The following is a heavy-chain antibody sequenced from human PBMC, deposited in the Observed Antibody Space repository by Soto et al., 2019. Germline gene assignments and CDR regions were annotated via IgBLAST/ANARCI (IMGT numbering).Heavy chain of an antibody. Sequence: QVQLVQSGAEVKTPGASVKVSCKASGYTFTIYYMHWVRQAPGQGLEWMGIINHSGGSTSYAQMFQGRVTMTRDTSTITVYMELSSLRSEDTAIYYCARSIERFDYWGQGTLVNVSS. D-gene: IGHD1-1*01. J-gene: IGHJ4*02. CDR1: GYTFTIYY. CDR2: INHSGGST. CDR3: ARSIERFDY. V-gene: IGHV1-46*01.